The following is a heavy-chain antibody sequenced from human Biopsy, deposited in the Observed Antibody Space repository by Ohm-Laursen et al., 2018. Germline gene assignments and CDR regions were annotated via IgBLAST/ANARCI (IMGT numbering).Heavy chain of an antibody. D-gene: IGHD4-17*01. Sequence: SLRLSCAAPGFIFNNYGLSWVCKAPGKGLERVSAIRGSGLTTFYTDSVKGRFTISRDNSKNTLSLQMNSLRAEDTAIYYCTCRYGDSPLWGQGTMVTVSS. CDR1: GFIFNNYG. CDR2: IRGSGLTT. CDR3: TCRYGDSPL. J-gene: IGHJ3*01. V-gene: IGHV3-23*01.